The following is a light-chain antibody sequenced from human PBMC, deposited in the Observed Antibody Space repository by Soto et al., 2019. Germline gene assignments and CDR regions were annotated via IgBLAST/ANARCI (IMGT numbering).Light chain of an antibody. Sequence: QSALTQPASVSGSPGQSLTISCTGTSSDVGGYNYVSWYQQHPGKAPKLMIYEVSNRPSGVSNRFSGSKSGNTASLTTSGLQAEDEADYYCSSYTSSSTLGVVFGGGTKLTVL. CDR2: EVS. CDR1: SSDVGGYNY. V-gene: IGLV2-14*01. J-gene: IGLJ2*01. CDR3: SSYTSSSTLGVV.